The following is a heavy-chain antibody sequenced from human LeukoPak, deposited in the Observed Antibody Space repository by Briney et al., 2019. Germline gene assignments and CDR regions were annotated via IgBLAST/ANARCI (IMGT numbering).Heavy chain of an antibody. CDR1: GFTFGNSA. J-gene: IGHJ4*02. V-gene: IGHV3-23*01. Sequence: GGSLRLSCTASGFTFGNSAMLWVRQTPGKGLEWVSVINRNGGTTEYSDSVKGRFTISRDNSKNTMYLQMNNLRADDTAVYYCAKVRGYQLVQVFDYWGQGILVTVSS. CDR3: AKVRGYQLVQVFDY. CDR2: INRNGGTT. D-gene: IGHD2-2*01.